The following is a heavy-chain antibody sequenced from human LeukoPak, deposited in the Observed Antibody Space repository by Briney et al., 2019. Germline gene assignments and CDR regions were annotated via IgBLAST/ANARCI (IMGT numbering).Heavy chain of an antibody. Sequence: GGSLRLSCAVSGITLSNYGMSWGPQAPGKGLEWGAGISDSGGRTNYADSVQGRVTISRDNPKNTMYLHINSLRAEDTAVYFCAKRGVVIRVILVGFHKEAYYFDSWGQGALVTVSS. CDR3: AKRGVVIRVILVGFHKEAYYFDS. CDR1: GITLSNYG. J-gene: IGHJ4*02. D-gene: IGHD3-22*01. V-gene: IGHV3-23*01. CDR2: ISDSGGRT.